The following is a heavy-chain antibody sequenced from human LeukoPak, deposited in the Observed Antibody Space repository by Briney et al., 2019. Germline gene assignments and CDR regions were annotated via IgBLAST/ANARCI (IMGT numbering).Heavy chain of an antibody. D-gene: IGHD3-10*01. J-gene: IGHJ5*02. CDR1: GGSISSSNW. Sequence: SETLSLTCAVSGGSISSSNWWSWVRQPPGKGLEWIGEIYHSGSTNYNPSLRSRVTISEDTSKNHFSLNLNSVTAADTAIYYCARRISILRGVFDPWGQGTLVTVSS. CDR3: ARRISILRGVFDP. CDR2: IYHSGST. V-gene: IGHV4-4*02.